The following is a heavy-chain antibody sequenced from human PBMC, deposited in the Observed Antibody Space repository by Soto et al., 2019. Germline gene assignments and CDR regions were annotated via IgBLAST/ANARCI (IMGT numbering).Heavy chain of an antibody. Sequence: QVQLVQSGAEVKKPGASVKVSCKASGYTFTSYAMHWVRQAPGQRLEWMGWINAGNDNTKYSQKFQGRVTITRDKSASTAYMERSSLRSEDTALYYCARETYYYYYGMDVWGQGTTVTVSS. CDR2: INAGNDNT. CDR3: ARETYYYYYGMDV. CDR1: GYTFTSYA. J-gene: IGHJ6*02. V-gene: IGHV1-3*01.